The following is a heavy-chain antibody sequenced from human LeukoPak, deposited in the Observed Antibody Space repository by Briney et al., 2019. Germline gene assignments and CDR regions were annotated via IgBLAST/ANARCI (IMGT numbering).Heavy chain of an antibody. V-gene: IGHV1-18*01. CDR2: ISAYNGNT. Sequence: ASVKVSFKASGYIFTSYGISWVRQAPGQGLEWMGCISAYNGNTNYAQKLQGRVTMTTDTSTSTVYMELRSLRSDDTAVYYCARSDSSGYYYEYFDYWGQGTLVTVSS. CDR1: GYIFTSYG. D-gene: IGHD3-22*01. J-gene: IGHJ4*02. CDR3: ARSDSSGYYYEYFDY.